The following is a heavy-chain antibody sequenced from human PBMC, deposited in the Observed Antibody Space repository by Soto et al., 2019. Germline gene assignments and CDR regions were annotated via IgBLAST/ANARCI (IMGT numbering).Heavy chain of an antibody. CDR3: ARVLAAAGSFDY. D-gene: IGHD6-13*01. Sequence: PSQTLSLTCAISGGSVSSNGAAWNWIRQSPSRGLEWLGRTYYRSKWYNDYAVSVKSRITINPDTSKNQFSLQLNSVTPEDTAVYYCARVLAAAGSFDYWGQGTLVTVSS. J-gene: IGHJ4*02. CDR2: TYYRSKWYN. V-gene: IGHV6-1*01. CDR1: GGSVSSNGAA.